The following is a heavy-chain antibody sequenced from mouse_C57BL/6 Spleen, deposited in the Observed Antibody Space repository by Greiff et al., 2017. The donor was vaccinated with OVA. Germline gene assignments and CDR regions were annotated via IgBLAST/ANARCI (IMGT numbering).Heavy chain of an antibody. CDR3: ASLSYYCNYLHAMDY. D-gene: IGHD2-10*01. CDR1: GYTFTDYY. J-gene: IGHJ4*01. CDR2: INPNNGGT. V-gene: IGHV1-26*01. Sequence: VQLQQSGPELVKPGASVKISCKASGYTFTDYYMNWVKQSHGQSLEWIGDINPNNGGTSYNQKFKGKATLTVDKSSSTASMELRVLTSEDSAVYYCASLSYYCNYLHAMDYWGQGPSVTVAS.